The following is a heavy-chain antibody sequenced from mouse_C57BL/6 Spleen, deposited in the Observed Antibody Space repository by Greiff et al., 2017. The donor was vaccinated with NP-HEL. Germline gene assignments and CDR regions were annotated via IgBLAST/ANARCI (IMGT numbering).Heavy chain of an antibody. V-gene: IGHV14-3*01. Sequence: VQLQQSVAELVRPGASVKLSCTASGFTFTNTYMHWVKQRPEQGLEWIGRIDPANGNTKYAPKFQGKATITADTSSNTAYLQLSSLTSEDTAICYCARDYGYDGGAWFADWGQGTPVTVSA. CDR3: ARDYGYDGGAWFAD. D-gene: IGHD2-2*01. J-gene: IGHJ3*01. CDR1: GFTFTNTY. CDR2: IDPANGNT.